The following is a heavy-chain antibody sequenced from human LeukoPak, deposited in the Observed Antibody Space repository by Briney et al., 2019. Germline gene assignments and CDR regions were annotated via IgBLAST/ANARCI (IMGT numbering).Heavy chain of an antibody. D-gene: IGHD6-19*01. J-gene: IGHJ5*02. V-gene: IGHV1-18*01. CDR2: ISAYNGNT. CDR1: GYTFTSYG. CDR3: EASRIAVAGPTT. Sequence: ASVKVSCKASGYTFTSYGISWVRQAPGQGLEWMGWISAYNGNTNYAQKLQGRVTMTTDTSTSTAYMELRRLRSDDTAVYYCEASRIAVAGPTTWGQGTLVTVSS.